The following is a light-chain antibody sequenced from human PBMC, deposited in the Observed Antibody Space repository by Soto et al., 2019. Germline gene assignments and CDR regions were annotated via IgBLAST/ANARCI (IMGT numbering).Light chain of an antibody. CDR1: QNIRSH. J-gene: IGKJ4*01. Sequence: EIVMTQSPATLSVSPGESATLSCRASQNIRSHLAWYQLRPGQAPRLLIYASSTRATGIPARFSGSGSGTEFTLTISSLQSEDFAVYYCQQYGSSALTFGGGTKVEIK. V-gene: IGKV3-15*01. CDR3: QQYGSSALT. CDR2: ASS.